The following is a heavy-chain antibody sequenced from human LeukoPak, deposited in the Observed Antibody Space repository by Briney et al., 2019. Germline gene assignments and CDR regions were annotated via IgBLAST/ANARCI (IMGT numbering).Heavy chain of an antibody. CDR1: GFTFSDYY. V-gene: IGHV3-11*03. J-gene: IGHJ4*02. Sequence: GGSLRLSCAASGFTFSDYYMSWIRQAPGKGLEWVSYISSTSTYTNYADSVKGRFTISRDNAKNSLYLQMNRLRAEDTAVYYCARSHQLSYWGQGTLVTVSS. CDR2: ISSTSTYT. D-gene: IGHD1-1*01. CDR3: ARSHQLSY.